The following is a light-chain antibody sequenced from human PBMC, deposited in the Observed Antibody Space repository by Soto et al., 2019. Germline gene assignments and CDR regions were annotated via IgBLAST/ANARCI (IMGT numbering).Light chain of an antibody. CDR2: DVS. J-gene: IGLJ1*01. V-gene: IGLV2-11*01. Sequence: QSALTQPRSVSESPGQSVTISCTGTSSDVGGYNYVSWYQQHPGKAPKLTIYDVSKRPSGVPDRFSGSKSGNTASLTISGLRAEDEADYYCCSYAGTPYVFGTGTKVTVL. CDR1: SSDVGGYNY. CDR3: CSYAGTPYV.